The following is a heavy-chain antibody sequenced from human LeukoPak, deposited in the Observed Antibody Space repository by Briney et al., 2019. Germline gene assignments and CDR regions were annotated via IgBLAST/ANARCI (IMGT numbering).Heavy chain of an antibody. J-gene: IGHJ4*02. Sequence: GGSLRLSCAASGFTFSSYGMHWVRQAPGKGLEWVAVIWYDGSNKYYADSVKGRFTISRDNSKNTLYLQLNTLRAEDTAVYYCARSDIVVVPAALDCWGQGTLVTVSS. CDR1: GFTFSSYG. D-gene: IGHD2-2*01. V-gene: IGHV3-33*01. CDR3: ARSDIVVVPAALDC. CDR2: IWYDGSNK.